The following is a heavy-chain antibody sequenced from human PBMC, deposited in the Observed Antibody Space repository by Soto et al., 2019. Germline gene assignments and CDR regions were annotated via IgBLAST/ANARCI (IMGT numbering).Heavy chain of an antibody. CDR2: ISHTGNT. V-gene: IGHV4-34*01. J-gene: IGHJ4*02. Sequence: SETLSLTCAVYGASFTANYWTWVRQPPGKGLEWIGEISHTGNTNYNASLKSRITISVDTSKNQFSLNLSSVTAADTAVYYCLSARFDHWGQGSLVTVSS. D-gene: IGHD6-19*01. CDR3: LSARFDH. CDR1: GASFTANY.